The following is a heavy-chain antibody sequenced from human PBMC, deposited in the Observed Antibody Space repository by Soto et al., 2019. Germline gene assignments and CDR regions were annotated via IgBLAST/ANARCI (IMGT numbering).Heavy chain of an antibody. CDR2: IIPIFGTA. J-gene: IGHJ5*02. CDR3: ARSPSSHCTNGVCYTYWFDP. D-gene: IGHD2-8*01. CDR1: GGTFSSYA. Sequence: SVKVSCKASGGTFSSYAISWVRQAPGQGLEWMGGIIPIFGTANYAQKFQGRVTITADESTSTAYMELSSLRSEDTAVYYCARSPSSHCTNGVCYTYWFDPWGQGTLVTVSS. V-gene: IGHV1-69*13.